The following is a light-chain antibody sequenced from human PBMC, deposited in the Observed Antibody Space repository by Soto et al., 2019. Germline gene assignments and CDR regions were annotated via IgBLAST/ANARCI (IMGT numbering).Light chain of an antibody. Sequence: QSVLTQPPSASGSPGQSGTISFTGTSGDVGGYNFVSWYQQHPGKAPRLMIHDVFKRPSGVPHRLSGSKSGNTASLTVSGLQTADEADYYGGSYAGFDKLVFGSGTKVTVL. CDR2: DVF. CDR1: SGDVGGYNF. V-gene: IGLV2-8*01. J-gene: IGLJ1*01. CDR3: GSYAGFDKLV.